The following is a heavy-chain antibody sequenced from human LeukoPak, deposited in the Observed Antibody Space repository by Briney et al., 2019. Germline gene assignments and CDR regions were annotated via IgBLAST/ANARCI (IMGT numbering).Heavy chain of an antibody. Sequence: GGSLRLSCAVSGFTFSTSWMNWVRQAPGKGPVWVSRINGDGSITTYADSVKGRFTISRDNAKNALSLQMNSLRAEDTAVYYCRYGSSSGDYWGQGTLVTVSS. V-gene: IGHV3-74*01. CDR2: INGDGSIT. CDR1: GFTFSTSW. J-gene: IGHJ4*02. D-gene: IGHD6-6*01. CDR3: RYGSSSGDY.